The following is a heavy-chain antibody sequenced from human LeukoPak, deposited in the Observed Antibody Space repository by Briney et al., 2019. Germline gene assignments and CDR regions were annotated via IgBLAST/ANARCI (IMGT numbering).Heavy chain of an antibody. CDR2: FDPEDGET. CDR3: ATVLVGYSSGWYSN. Sequence: GASVKVSCKVSGYTLTELSMHWVRQAPGKGLGWMGGFDPEDGETIYAQKFQGRVTMTEDTSTDTAYMELSSLRSEDTAVYYCATVLVGYSSGWYSNWGQGTLVTVSS. D-gene: IGHD6-19*01. J-gene: IGHJ4*02. V-gene: IGHV1-24*01. CDR1: GYTLTELS.